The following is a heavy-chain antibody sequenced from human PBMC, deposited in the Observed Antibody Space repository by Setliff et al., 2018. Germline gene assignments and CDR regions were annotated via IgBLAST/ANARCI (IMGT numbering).Heavy chain of an antibody. Sequence: PGGSLRLSCAASGFTFSSYTMHWVRQAPSKGLEWVALISSDGSHKYYTDSVKGRFTISRDNSKNTLFLQMTSLRPEDTAVYYCAKKIIAGGGPPYDYFDYWGQGTLVTVSS. J-gene: IGHJ4*02. D-gene: IGHD1-26*01. V-gene: IGHV3-30*04. CDR2: ISSDGSHK. CDR3: AKKIIAGGGPPYDYFDY. CDR1: GFTFSSYT.